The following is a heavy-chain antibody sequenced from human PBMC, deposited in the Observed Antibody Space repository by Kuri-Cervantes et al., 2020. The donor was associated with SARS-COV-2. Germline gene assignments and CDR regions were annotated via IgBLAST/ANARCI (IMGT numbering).Heavy chain of an antibody. V-gene: IGHV1-24*01. D-gene: IGHD3-3*01. J-gene: IGHJ4*02. CDR1: GYTLTELS. Sequence: ASVKVSCKASGYTLTELSMHWVRQAPGKGLEWMGGFDPEDGETIYAQKFQGRVTMTEDTSTDTAYMELSSLRSEDTAVYYCVTHAAIFGVVLPDYWGQGTLVTVSS. CDR3: VTHAAIFGVVLPDY. CDR2: FDPEDGET.